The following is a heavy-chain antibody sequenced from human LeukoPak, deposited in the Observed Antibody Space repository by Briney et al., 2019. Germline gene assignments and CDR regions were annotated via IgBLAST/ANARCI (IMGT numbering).Heavy chain of an antibody. CDR1: GFTFGSYE. Sequence: PGGSLRLSCAASGFTFGSYEMNWVRPAPGKGREWVSYISTSGSTIYNVDSVKGRFTISRDNAKNSLYLQMNSLRAEDTAVYYCARERYDAFDIWGQGTMVTVSS. CDR3: ARERYDAFDI. V-gene: IGHV3-48*03. J-gene: IGHJ3*02. D-gene: IGHD3-16*02. CDR2: ISTSGSTI.